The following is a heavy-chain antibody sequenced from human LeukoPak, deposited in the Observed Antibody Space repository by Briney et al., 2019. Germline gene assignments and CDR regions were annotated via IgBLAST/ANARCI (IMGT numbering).Heavy chain of an antibody. CDR1: GGSISSSSYY. Sequence: PSETLSLTCTVSGGSISSSSYYWGWIRQPPGKGLEWIGYIYYSGSTKYNPSLKSRVTISVDTSKNQVSLRLNSVTGADTAVYYCARGAGELLPFDYWGQGTLVTVSS. D-gene: IGHD1-7*01. CDR2: IYYSGST. V-gene: IGHV4-61*05. J-gene: IGHJ4*02. CDR3: ARGAGELLPFDY.